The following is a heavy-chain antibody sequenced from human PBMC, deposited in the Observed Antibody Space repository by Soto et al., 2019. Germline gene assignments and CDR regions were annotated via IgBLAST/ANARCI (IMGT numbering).Heavy chain of an antibody. D-gene: IGHD3-10*01. CDR1: GFTFSNHA. CDR2: ITGSSAFT. J-gene: IGHJ6*01. V-gene: IGHV3-23*01. CDR3: SKDRGPWPWAAPRAGMDV. Sequence: PGGSLRLSCVASGFTFSNHAMSWVRQAPGRGLEWVAGITGSSAFTYYADSVKGRFTISRDNSRDTVFLQMNSLRDEDRAVYYCSKDRGPWPWAAPRAGMDVWGQGTTVTVSS.